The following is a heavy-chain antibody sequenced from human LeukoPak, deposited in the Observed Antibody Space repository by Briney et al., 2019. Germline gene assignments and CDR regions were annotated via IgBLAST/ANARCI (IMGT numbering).Heavy chain of an antibody. Sequence: SETLSLTCTVSGGSISSSSYYWGWIRQPPGKGLEWIGSIYYSGSTYYDPSLKSRVTISVDTSKNQFSLKLSSVTAADTAVYYCARGGGWLNWFDPWGQGTLVTVSS. J-gene: IGHJ5*02. V-gene: IGHV4-39*01. CDR3: ARGGGWLNWFDP. D-gene: IGHD6-19*01. CDR1: GGSISSSSYY. CDR2: IYYSGST.